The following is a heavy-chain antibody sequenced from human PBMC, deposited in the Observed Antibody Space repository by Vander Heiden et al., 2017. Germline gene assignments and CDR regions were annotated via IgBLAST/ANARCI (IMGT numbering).Heavy chain of an antibody. CDR2: ISGASDNT. CDR3: ARVRGSYYFDY. CDR1: GFIFSSYA. Sequence: EVQLLESGGGLEQPGGSVRLSCVASGFIFSSYAMTCVRQAPGKGLEWVSAISGASDNTYFADSVQGRFTISRDNSRNTLYLQMHSLRAEDTAVYYCARVRGSYYFDYWGQGTLVTVSS. J-gene: IGHJ4*02. D-gene: IGHD3-10*01. V-gene: IGHV3-23*01.